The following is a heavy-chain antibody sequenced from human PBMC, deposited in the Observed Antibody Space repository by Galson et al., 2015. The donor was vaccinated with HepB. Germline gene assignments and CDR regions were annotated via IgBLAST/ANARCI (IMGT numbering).Heavy chain of an antibody. V-gene: IGHV3-64D*08. CDR1: GFTFNSYA. D-gene: IGHD3-22*01. CDR3: VKEPYYYDSSGGDY. Sequence: SLRLSCAASGFTFNSYAMHGVRQAPGKGLEYVSAISRNGGSTYYADSVKGRFTISSDNSKNTLYLQMSSLRAEDTAVYYCVKEPYYYDSSGGDYWGQGTLVTVSS. J-gene: IGHJ4*02. CDR2: ISRNGGST.